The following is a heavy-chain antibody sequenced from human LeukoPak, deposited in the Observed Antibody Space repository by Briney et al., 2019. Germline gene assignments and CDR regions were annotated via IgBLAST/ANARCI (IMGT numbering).Heavy chain of an antibody. CDR2: VKTRTDGETT. CDR1: GFTFNNAW. D-gene: IGHD5-24*01. V-gene: IGHV3-15*01. CDR3: TSRVATTNDY. J-gene: IGHJ4*02. Sequence: PGGSLRLSCAASGFTFNNAWMSWVRQAPGKGLEWVGRVKTRTDGETTDHSAPVKGRFIISRDDSKNTLYLQMNSLMTEDTAVYCTSRVATTNDYWGQGTLVTVSS.